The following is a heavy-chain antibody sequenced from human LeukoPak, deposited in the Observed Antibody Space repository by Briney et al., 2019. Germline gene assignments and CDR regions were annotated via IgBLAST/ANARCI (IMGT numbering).Heavy chain of an antibody. Sequence: GGSLRLSCAASGFTFSSYAMNWVRQAPGKGLEWVSAISGSGGSTYYADSVKGRFSISRDNSKNTLYLQMNSLRAEDTAVYYCAKALGTDTGRFFDFWGQGTLVTASS. CDR3: AKALGTDTGRFFDF. CDR1: GFTFSSYA. V-gene: IGHV3-23*01. D-gene: IGHD5-18*01. CDR2: ISGSGGST. J-gene: IGHJ4*02.